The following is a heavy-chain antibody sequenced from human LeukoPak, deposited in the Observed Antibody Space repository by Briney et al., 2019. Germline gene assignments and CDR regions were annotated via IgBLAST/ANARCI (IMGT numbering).Heavy chain of an antibody. J-gene: IGHJ6*01. Sequence: GGSLRLSCAASGFTFSSYGMHWVRQAPGKGLEWVAVISYDGSNKYYADSVKGRFTISRDNSKNTLYLQINSLRAEDTAVYSCAKALWVYGLDVWGQGTTVTVSS. D-gene: IGHD3-16*01. CDR2: ISYDGSNK. CDR3: AKALWVYGLDV. V-gene: IGHV3-30*18. CDR1: GFTFSSYG.